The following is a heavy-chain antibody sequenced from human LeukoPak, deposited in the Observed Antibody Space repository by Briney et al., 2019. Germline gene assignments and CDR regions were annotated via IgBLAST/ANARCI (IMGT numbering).Heavy chain of an antibody. CDR2: IYNRNRP. CDR3: ARDERRRKSHYTSALDV. V-gene: IGHV3-66*01. D-gene: IGHD4-11*01. J-gene: IGHJ6*02. Sequence: PGGSLRLSCAASGFTVSSNYMSWVRQAPGKGLEWVSVIYNRNRPSSTNSLKCSFNISRDNSKNMLYLQRNRLRAEETAVYYCARDERRRKSHYTSALDVWGQGTTVTVSS. CDR1: GFTVSSNY.